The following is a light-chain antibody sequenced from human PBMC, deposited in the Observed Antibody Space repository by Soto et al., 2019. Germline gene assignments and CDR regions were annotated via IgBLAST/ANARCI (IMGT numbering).Light chain of an antibody. J-gene: IGKJ4*01. V-gene: IGKV4-1*01. CDR1: QSLLYSSNNKNY. Sequence: IVMIQSPDSLAVSLGERATINCKSSQSLLYSSNNKNYLAWFQHKPGQPPKLLLYWASTRESGVPDRFSGSGSGTDFTLTISSLQAEDVAVYYCQQYYSNPELTFGGGTKVDIK. CDR3: QQYYSNPELT. CDR2: WAS.